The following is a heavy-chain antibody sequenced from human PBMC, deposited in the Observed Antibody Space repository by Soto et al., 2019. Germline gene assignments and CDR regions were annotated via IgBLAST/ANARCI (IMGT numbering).Heavy chain of an antibody. Sequence: GESLKISCKGSGYSFTTYWIGWVRQMPGKGLEWMGIISPGDSDTRYSPSFQGQVTISADKSISTAYLQWSSLKASDTAMYYCARAYYYDSSGYFYYYYGMDVWGQGTTVTVSS. D-gene: IGHD3-22*01. CDR3: ARAYYYDSSGYFYYYYGMDV. CDR1: GYSFTTYW. J-gene: IGHJ6*02. V-gene: IGHV5-51*01. CDR2: ISPGDSDT.